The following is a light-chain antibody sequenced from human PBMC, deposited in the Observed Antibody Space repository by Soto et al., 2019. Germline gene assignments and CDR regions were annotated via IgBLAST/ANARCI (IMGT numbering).Light chain of an antibody. J-gene: IGKJ1*01. CDR3: QQYKSYPGT. V-gene: IGKV1-5*01. CDR2: DAS. Sequence: DIQMTQSPSTLSASVGDRVTITCRASQSISSWLAWYQQKPGKAPKLLIYDASSLESGVPSRFSGSGSGTEVTLTISGLQPDEFATYYCQQYKSYPGTFGQGTKVEIK. CDR1: QSISSW.